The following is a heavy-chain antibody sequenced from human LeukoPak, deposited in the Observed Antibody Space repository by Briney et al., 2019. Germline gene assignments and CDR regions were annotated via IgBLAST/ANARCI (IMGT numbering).Heavy chain of an antibody. CDR3: ARSYGGKPMGYFDY. J-gene: IGHJ4*02. CDR1: GFTFSSYW. Sequence: GGSLRLSCAASGFTFSSYWMHWVRQAPGKGLVWVSRINSDGSSTKDADSVKGRFTISRDNSKNTLYLQMNSLRAEDTAVYYCARSYGGKPMGYFDYWGQGTLVTVSS. CDR2: INSDGSST. V-gene: IGHV3-74*03. D-gene: IGHD4-23*01.